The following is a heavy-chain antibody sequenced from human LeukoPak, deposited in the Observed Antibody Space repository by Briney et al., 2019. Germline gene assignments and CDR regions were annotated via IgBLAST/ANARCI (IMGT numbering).Heavy chain of an antibody. Sequence: GASVKDSCKASGYTFTSYGISWVRQAPGQGLEWMGWISAYNGNTNYAQKLQGRVTMTTDTSTSTAYMELRSLRSDDTAVYYCASRTVRGYFDWVFDYWGQGTLVTVSS. CDR2: ISAYNGNT. V-gene: IGHV1-18*01. CDR1: GYTFTSYG. CDR3: ASRTVRGYFDWVFDY. D-gene: IGHD3-9*01. J-gene: IGHJ4*02.